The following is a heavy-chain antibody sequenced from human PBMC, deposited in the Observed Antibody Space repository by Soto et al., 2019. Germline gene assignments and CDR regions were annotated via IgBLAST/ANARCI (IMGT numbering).Heavy chain of an antibody. CDR1: GYSFTSYW. J-gene: IGHJ6*02. V-gene: IGHV5-10-1*01. Sequence: GESLKISCKGPGYSFTSYWISWVRQMPGKXLEWMGRIDPSDSYTNYSPSFQGHVTISADKSISTAYLQWSSLKASDTAMYYCARATGCSGGSCYSRYYYYYYGMDVWGQGTTVTVS. CDR3: ARATGCSGGSCYSRYYYYYYGMDV. D-gene: IGHD2-15*01. CDR2: IDPSDSYT.